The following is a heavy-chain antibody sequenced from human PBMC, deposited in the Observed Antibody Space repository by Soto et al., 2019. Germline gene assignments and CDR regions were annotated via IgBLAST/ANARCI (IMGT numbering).Heavy chain of an antibody. CDR3: AKCGALVRWFDP. D-gene: IGHD6-6*01. J-gene: IGHJ5*02. CDR2: ISGSGGST. CDR1: GFTFSSYA. Sequence: GSLRLSCAASGFTFSSYAMSWVRQAPGKGLEWVSAISGSGGSTYYADSVKGRFTISRDNSKNTLYLQMNSLRAEDTAVYYCAKCGALVRWFDPWGQGTLVTVSS. V-gene: IGHV3-23*01.